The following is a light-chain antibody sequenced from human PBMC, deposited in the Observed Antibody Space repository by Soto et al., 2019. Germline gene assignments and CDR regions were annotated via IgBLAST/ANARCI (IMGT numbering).Light chain of an antibody. CDR2: SDN. V-gene: IGLV1-44*01. CDR1: STNIGSNT. J-gene: IGLJ3*02. Sequence: QSVLTQPPSASGTPGQRVTISCSGSSTNIGSNTVNWYQQLPGTAPKLLIYSDNQRPSWVPDRFSGANTGTSASLATGGLQSEDEDDYYCAAWDDGLNTWVFGGGTKLTVL. CDR3: AAWDDGLNTWV.